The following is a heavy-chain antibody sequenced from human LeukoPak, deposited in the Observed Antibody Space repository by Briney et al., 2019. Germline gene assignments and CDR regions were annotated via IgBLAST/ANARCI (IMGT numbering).Heavy chain of an antibody. V-gene: IGHV4-4*09. CDR2: IYTSGTA. Sequence: SETLPLTCTVSGGSISNYYWNWIRQPPGKGLEWVGYIYTSGTATYNPSLKSRVTISIDTSRNQLSLKLTSVTAADTAVYYCAGHPLGYCSGGSCWDYYYYYMNVWGQGTTVTVSS. D-gene: IGHD2-15*01. CDR3: AGHPLGYCSGGSCWDYYYYYMNV. J-gene: IGHJ6*03. CDR1: GGSISNYY.